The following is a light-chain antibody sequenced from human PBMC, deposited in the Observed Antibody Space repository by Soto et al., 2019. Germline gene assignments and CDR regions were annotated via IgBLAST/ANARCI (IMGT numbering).Light chain of an antibody. CDR3: QQYNNWPPTWT. V-gene: IGKV3-15*01. Sequence: EILMSQSPASLSVSPMGIATLSFMASRSVDSILAWYQQQPGQAPRLLIYGATTRATGISARFSGSGSGTEFTLTISSLQSEDYAVYYCQQYNNWPPTWTFGQGTKVDI. J-gene: IGKJ1*01. CDR1: RSVDSI. CDR2: GAT.